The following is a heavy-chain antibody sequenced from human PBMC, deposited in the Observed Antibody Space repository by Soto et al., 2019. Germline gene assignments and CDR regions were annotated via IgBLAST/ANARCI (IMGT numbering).Heavy chain of an antibody. CDR1: GFTFSSYW. D-gene: IGHD3-9*01. V-gene: IGHV3-7*01. CDR3: ARETDPVLRYFDWLLNTEGFADY. J-gene: IGHJ4*02. CDR2: IKQDGSEK. Sequence: GGSLRLSCAASGFTFSSYWMSWVRQAPGKGLEWVANIKQDGSEKYYVDSVKGRFTISRDNAKNSLYLQMNSLRAEDTAVYYCARETDPVLRYFDWLLNTEGFADYWGQGTQVTVSS.